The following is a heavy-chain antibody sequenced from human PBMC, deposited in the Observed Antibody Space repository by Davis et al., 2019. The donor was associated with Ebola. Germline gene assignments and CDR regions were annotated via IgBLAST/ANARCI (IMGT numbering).Heavy chain of an antibody. CDR3: ARRVGVSMDTRHDY. CDR1: GYTFTNYG. Sequence: ASVKVSCKASGYTFTNYGITWVRQATGQGLEWMGWMNPNSGNTGYAQKFQGRVTMTRNTSISTAYMELSSLRSEDTAVYYCARRVGVSMDTRHDYWGQGTLVTVSS. D-gene: IGHD5-18*01. J-gene: IGHJ4*02. V-gene: IGHV1-8*02. CDR2: MNPNSGNT.